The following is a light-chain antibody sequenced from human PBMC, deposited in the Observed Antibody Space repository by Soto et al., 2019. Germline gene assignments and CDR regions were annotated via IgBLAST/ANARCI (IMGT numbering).Light chain of an antibody. V-gene: IGKV1-5*01. CDR3: QHYKSYSGT. J-gene: IGKJ1*01. CDR2: LAS. CDR1: ESISKY. Sequence: DIPITQSPSTLSASVGDRVTITCRASESISKYLAWYQQKPGKAPKLLIYLASTLDRGVPSRFSGSGSGTEFTLTLSSLQPDDFATYFCQHYKSYSGTFGQGTKVEVK.